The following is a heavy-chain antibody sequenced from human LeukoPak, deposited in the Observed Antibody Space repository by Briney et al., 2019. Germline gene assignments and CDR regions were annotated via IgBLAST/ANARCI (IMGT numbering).Heavy chain of an antibody. CDR1: GFTFSSYW. CDR3: ARVFRRVTAIYYFDY. V-gene: IGHV3-7*01. Sequence: GGSLRLSCAASGFTFSSYWMSWVRQAPGKGLEWVANIKQDGSEKYFVDSVKGRFTISRDNAKSSLYLQMNSLRAEDTAVYYCARVFRRVTAIYYFDYWGQGTLVTVSS. CDR2: IKQDGSEK. D-gene: IGHD2-21*02. J-gene: IGHJ4*02.